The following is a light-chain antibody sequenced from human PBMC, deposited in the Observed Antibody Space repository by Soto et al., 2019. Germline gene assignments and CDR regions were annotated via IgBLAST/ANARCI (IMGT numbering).Light chain of an antibody. CDR3: QQYNSYSSPT. J-gene: IGKJ1*01. CDR1: QGISGW. Sequence: DIQLTPSPSTLSASVGDRVTITCRSSQGISGWWAWYQKKPGKPPKLLIYDASSLEGGVPSRYSGSGSRTEFTLTISSLQPDDFATYYSQQYNSYSSPTFGQGTKVEIK. CDR2: DAS. V-gene: IGKV1-5*01.